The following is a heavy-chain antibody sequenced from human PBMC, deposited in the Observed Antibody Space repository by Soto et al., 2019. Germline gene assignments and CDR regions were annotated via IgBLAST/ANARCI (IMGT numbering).Heavy chain of an antibody. CDR3: ARVRRITGNERYFDY. CDR2: ISSSSSYI. J-gene: IGHJ4*02. V-gene: IGHV3-21*01. CDR1: GFTFSSYS. Sequence: GGSLRLSCAASGFTFSSYSMNWVRQAPGKGLEWVSSISSSSSYIYYADSVKGRFTISRDNAKNSPYLQMNSLRAEDTAVYYCARVRRITGNERYFDYWGQGTLVTVSS. D-gene: IGHD1-20*01.